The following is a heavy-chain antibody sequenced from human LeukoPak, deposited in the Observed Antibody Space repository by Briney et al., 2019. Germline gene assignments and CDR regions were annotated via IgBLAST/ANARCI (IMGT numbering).Heavy chain of an antibody. CDR3: ARFRMGGVVVTATPHPSRDGYNPGY. V-gene: IGHV4-39*01. D-gene: IGHD2-21*02. CDR2: IYYSGSP. CDR1: GGSISSSSYY. Sequence: SETLSLTCTVSGGSISSSSYYWGWIRQPPGKGLEWIGSIYYSGSPYYNPSLKRRVTISVDTSKNQFCLKLSSVTAADTAVYYCARFRMGGVVVTATPHPSRDGYNPGYWGQGTLVTVSS. J-gene: IGHJ4*02.